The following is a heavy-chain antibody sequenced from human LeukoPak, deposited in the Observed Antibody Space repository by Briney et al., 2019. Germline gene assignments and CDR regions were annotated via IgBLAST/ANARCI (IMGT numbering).Heavy chain of an antibody. D-gene: IGHD6-19*01. CDR2: ISSSGSTI. CDR3: ARVEGSGWYHYYYYYMDV. J-gene: IGHJ6*03. V-gene: IGHV3-48*03. CDR1: GFTFSSYE. Sequence: GGSLRLSCAASGFTFSSYEMNWVRQAPGKGLEWVSYISSSGSTIYYADSVKGRFTISRDNAENSLFLQMNSLRAEDTAVYYCARVEGSGWYHYYYYYMDVWGKGTTVTVSS.